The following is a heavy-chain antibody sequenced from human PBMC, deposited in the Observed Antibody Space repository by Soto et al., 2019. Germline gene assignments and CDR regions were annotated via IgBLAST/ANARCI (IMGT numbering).Heavy chain of an antibody. J-gene: IGHJ6*02. Sequence: SETLSLTCAVYGGSFSVYYWSLIRQPPGKGLEWIGEVNHSGSTNYNPSLKSRVTISVDTSKNQFSLKLSSVTAADTAVYYCARAPSFGGLVYDGLDVWGQGTRFTVSS. D-gene: IGHD3-10*01. V-gene: IGHV4-34*01. CDR3: ARAPSFGGLVYDGLDV. CDR1: GGSFSVYY. CDR2: VNHSGST.